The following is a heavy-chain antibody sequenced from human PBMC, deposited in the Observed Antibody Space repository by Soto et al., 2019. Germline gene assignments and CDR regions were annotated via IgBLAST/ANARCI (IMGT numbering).Heavy chain of an antibody. D-gene: IGHD4-17*01. Sequence: GGSLRLSCAASGFTFSSYSMNWVRQAPGKGLEWVSSISSSSSYIYYAGSVKGRFTISRDNAKNSLYLQMNSLRAEDTAVYYCARDFFRTYGDDYYGMDVWGQGTTVTVSS. CDR2: ISSSSSYI. V-gene: IGHV3-21*01. J-gene: IGHJ6*02. CDR1: GFTFSSYS. CDR3: ARDFFRTYGDDYYGMDV.